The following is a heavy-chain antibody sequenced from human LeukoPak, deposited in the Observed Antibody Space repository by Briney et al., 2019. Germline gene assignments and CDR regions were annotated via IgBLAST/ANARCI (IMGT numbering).Heavy chain of an antibody. J-gene: IGHJ3*02. D-gene: IGHD1-26*01. V-gene: IGHV3-30-3*02. CDR1: GFTFSSYA. CDR3: AKSGRSYLHDAFDI. CDR2: ISYDGSNK. Sequence: GGSLRLSCAASGFTFSSYAMHWVRQAPGKGLEWVAVISYDGSNKYYADSVKGRFTISRDNSKNTLYLQMNSLRAEDTAVYYCAKSGRSYLHDAFDIWGQGTMVTVSS.